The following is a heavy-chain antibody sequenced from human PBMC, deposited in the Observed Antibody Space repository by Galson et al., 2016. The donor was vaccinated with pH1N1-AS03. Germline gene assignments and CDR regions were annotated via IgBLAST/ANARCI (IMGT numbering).Heavy chain of an antibody. CDR1: GFTFSSYA. CDR3: ARGPVPYANYWFPPPDY. J-gene: IGHJ4*02. CDR2: ISGNGFST. Sequence: TLRLSCAVGGFTFSSYAMFWVRQAPGKGLEYVSVISGNGFSTYYANSVKDRFTVSRDNSKNTLYLQMGSLRVEDMAVYYWARGPVPYANYWFPPPDYWGQGTLVTVSS. D-gene: IGHD4/OR15-4a*01. V-gene: IGHV3-64*01.